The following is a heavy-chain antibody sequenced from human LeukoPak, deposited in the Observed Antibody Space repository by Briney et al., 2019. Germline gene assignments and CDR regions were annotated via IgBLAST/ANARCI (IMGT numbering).Heavy chain of an antibody. Sequence: SQTLSLTCAISGDSVSSNSAAWNWIRQSPSRGLEWLGRTYYRSKWYNDYAVSVKSRITINPDTSKNQFSLQLNSVTPEDTAVYYCAKDIRERGFFRSSWYYYYGMDVWGQGTTVTVSS. CDR3: AKDIRERGFFRSSWYYYYGMDV. V-gene: IGHV6-1*01. D-gene: IGHD6-13*01. CDR1: GDSVSSNSAA. J-gene: IGHJ6*02. CDR2: TYYRSKWYN.